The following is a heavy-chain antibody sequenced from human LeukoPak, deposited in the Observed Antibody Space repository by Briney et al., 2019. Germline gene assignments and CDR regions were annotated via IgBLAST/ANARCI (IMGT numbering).Heavy chain of an antibody. V-gene: IGHV1-2*02. J-gene: IGHJ6*03. CDR1: GYTFTGYY. CDR3: ARGEQQLVLYYYYMDV. D-gene: IGHD6-13*01. CDR2: INPNSDGT. Sequence: ASVKVSCTASGYTFTGYYMHWVRQAPGQGLEWMGWINPNSDGTNYAQKFQGRVTMTRDTSISTAYMELSRLRSDDTAVYYCARGEQQLVLYYYYMDVWGKGTTVTVSS.